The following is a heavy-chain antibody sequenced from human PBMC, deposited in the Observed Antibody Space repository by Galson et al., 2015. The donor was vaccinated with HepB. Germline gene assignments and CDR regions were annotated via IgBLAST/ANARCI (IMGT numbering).Heavy chain of an antibody. CDR2: ATSSGSYP. CDR1: GFTFSNYN. D-gene: IGHD2-2*01. Sequence: SLTLSRAPAGFTFSNYNMTWVRQARGTGLEWVSSATSSGSYPLYADSVKRRFTSSRDNAKNSLYLQMNSLRAEDTAVYYSARVGDFVVVSAAMAQDYWGQGSLVTVSS. J-gene: IGHJ4*02. V-gene: IGHV3-21*04. CDR3: ARVGDFVVVSAAMAQDY.